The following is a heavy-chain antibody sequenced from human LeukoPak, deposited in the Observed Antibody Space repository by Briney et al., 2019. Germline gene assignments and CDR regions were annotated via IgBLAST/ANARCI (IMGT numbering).Heavy chain of an antibody. CDR1: GFTFDDYA. D-gene: IGHD3-10*01. CDR3: AKDNGSGSSDY. V-gene: IGHV3-9*01. CDR2: ISWNSGSI. J-gene: IGHJ4*02. Sequence: PGGSLRLSCAASGFTFDDYATHWVRQAPGKGLEWVSGISWNSGSIGYADSVKGRFTISRDNAKNSLYLQMNSLRAEDTALYYCAKDNGSGSSDYWGQGTLVTVSS.